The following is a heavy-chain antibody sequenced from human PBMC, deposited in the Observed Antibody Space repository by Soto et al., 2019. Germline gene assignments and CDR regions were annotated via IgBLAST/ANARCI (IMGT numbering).Heavy chain of an antibody. V-gene: IGHV1-18*01. D-gene: IGHD1-26*01. CDR2: ISAYNGNT. Sequence: ASVKVSCKASGYTFNSYGISWVRQAPGQGLEWMGWISAYNGNTNYAQKLQGRVTMTTDTSTSTAYMELRSLRSDDTAVYYCARREKVGTLDWFDPWGQGTLVTSPQ. CDR3: ARREKVGTLDWFDP. CDR1: GYTFNSYG. J-gene: IGHJ5*02.